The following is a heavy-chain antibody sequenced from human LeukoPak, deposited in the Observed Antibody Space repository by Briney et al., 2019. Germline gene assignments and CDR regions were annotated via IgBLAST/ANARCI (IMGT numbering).Heavy chain of an antibody. CDR2: MNPNSGNT. D-gene: IGHD6-13*01. CDR1: GYTFTSCD. CDR3: AREPRSSWYRVAFDI. Sequence: ASVKVSCKASGYTFTSCDINWVRQATGQGLEWMGWMNPNSGNTGYAQKFQGRVTMTRNTSISTAYMELSSLRSEDTAVYYCAREPRSSWYRVAFDIWGQGTMVTVSS. J-gene: IGHJ3*02. V-gene: IGHV1-8*01.